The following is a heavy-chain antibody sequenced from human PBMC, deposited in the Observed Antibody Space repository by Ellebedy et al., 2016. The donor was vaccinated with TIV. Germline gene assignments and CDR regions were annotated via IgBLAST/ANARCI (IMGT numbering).Heavy chain of an antibody. CDR2: IDDDGRRS. CDR1: GFGFSSHW. V-gene: IGHV3-74*01. CDR3: VRDRPHNWFDP. Sequence: PGGSLRLSCAASGFGFSSHWMHWVRQVPGRGLVWVSGIDDDGRRSQYAESVWGRFTVSRDNAKNMVYLQMNSLRVEDTAVYYCVRDRPHNWFDPWGHGTQVTVPP. J-gene: IGHJ5*02.